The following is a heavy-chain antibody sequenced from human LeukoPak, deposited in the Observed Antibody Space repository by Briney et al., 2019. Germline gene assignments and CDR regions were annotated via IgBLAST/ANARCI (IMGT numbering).Heavy chain of an antibody. D-gene: IGHD3-9*01. CDR2: MNPNSGNT. CDR3: ARDPPYYDILTGYYKRGAPGFDY. CDR1: GYTFTSYD. Sequence: ASVKVSCKASGYTFTSYDINWVRQAPGQGLEWMGWMNPNSGNTGYAQKFQGRVTMTRDTSTSTVYMELSSLRSEDTAVYYCARDPPYYDILTGYYKRGAPGFDYWGQGTLVTVSS. J-gene: IGHJ4*02. V-gene: IGHV1-8*01.